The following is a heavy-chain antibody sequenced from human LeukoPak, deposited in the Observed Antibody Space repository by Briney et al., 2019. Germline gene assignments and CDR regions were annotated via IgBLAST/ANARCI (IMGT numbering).Heavy chain of an antibody. V-gene: IGHV3-74*01. Sequence: PGGSLRLSCAASGFTFSSSWMHWVRQAPGQGLVWVSRINSDGSNTNYADSVRGRFTLSRDNAKNTLYLQMNSLRAEDTAVYYCAVGTKPLSYNFFDYWGQGALVTVSS. D-gene: IGHD1-7*01. J-gene: IGHJ4*02. CDR1: GFTFSSSW. CDR3: AVGTKPLSYNFFDY. CDR2: INSDGSNT.